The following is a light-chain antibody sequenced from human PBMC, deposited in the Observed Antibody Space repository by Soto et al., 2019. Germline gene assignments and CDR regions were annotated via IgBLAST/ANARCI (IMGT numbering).Light chain of an antibody. CDR1: QPITSRY. Sequence: IVLTQSPGTLSLSPGERATLSCRASQPITSRYLAWYQHQPGQAPRLLIYRTFARAPGIPDRFSGGGSRTDFTLTISRLEREDFAVYYCQQYDTSPPTFGQGTRLEIK. CDR2: RTF. V-gene: IGKV3-20*01. CDR3: QQYDTSPPT. J-gene: IGKJ5*01.